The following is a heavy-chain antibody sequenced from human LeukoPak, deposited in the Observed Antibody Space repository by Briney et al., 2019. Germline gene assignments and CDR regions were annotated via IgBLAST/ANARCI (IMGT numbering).Heavy chain of an antibody. V-gene: IGHV3-53*01. CDR1: GFIVSSNY. J-gene: IGHJ4*02. CDR3: AGHFDSATNY. CDR2: LYIIGGT. Sequence: GGSLRLSCAASGFIVSSNYMTWVRQALGKGLEWVSILYIIGGTYYADSVKGRFTISRDNSKNTVYLQMNSLRAEDTAVYYCAGHFDSATNYWGQGTLVTVSS. D-gene: IGHD3-10*01.